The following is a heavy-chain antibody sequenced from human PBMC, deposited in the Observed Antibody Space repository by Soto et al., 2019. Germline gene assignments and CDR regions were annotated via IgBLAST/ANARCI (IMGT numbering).Heavy chain of an antibody. Sequence: SETLSLTCTVSGDSINSADYYWSWLRQPPGKGLEWIGYIYYSRSDYYNPSLGRRATITIDTSRDQFSLNLMSVTAADTAVYYCARVVQFYDSSGYSFYYFDYWGQGALVTVSS. J-gene: IGHJ4*02. CDR2: IYYSRSD. CDR3: ARVVQFYDSSGYSFYYFDY. V-gene: IGHV4-30-4*01. CDR1: GDSINSADYY. D-gene: IGHD3-22*01.